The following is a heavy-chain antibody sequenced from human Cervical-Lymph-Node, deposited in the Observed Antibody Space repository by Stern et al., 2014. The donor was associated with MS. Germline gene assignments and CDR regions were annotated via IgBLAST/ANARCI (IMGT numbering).Heavy chain of an antibody. Sequence: VQLLESGGGVVQPGRSLRLSCAASGFSFSRYAMHWVRQAPGKGLEWVALIWYDGSNPSYADSVTGRFTITRDKFKNTLYLQMNSLRAEDTAVYYCASAYSSSHYYFDYWGQGTLVTVSS. CDR2: IWYDGSNP. V-gene: IGHV3-33*01. CDR1: GFSFSRYA. J-gene: IGHJ4*02. CDR3: ASAYSSSHYYFDY. D-gene: IGHD6-13*01.